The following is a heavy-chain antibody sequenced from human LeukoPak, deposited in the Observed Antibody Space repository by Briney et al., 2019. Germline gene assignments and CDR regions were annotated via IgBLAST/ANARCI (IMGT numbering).Heavy chain of an antibody. Sequence: GGSLRLSCTASGFTFGDYAMSWVRQAPGKGLEWVGFIRSKAYGGTTEYAAPVKGRFTISRDDSKSTAYLQMNSLKTEDTAVYYCTRGRPTPTGGFDYWGQGTLVTVSS. CDR1: GFTFGDYA. CDR3: TRGRPTPTGGFDY. CDR2: IRSKAYGGTT. D-gene: IGHD1-14*01. J-gene: IGHJ4*02. V-gene: IGHV3-49*04.